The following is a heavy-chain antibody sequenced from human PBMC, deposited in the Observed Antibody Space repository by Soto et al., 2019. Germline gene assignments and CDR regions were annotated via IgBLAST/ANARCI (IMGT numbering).Heavy chain of an antibody. CDR1: GDSISSPKW. J-gene: IGHJ3*01. CDR2: LLHGGTT. CDR3: AYRTGWYRHDV. D-gene: IGHD6-19*01. V-gene: IGHV4-4*02. Sequence: QVQLQESGPGLVKPSGTLSLTCAVSGDSISSPKWWTWLRQPPGKGLEWIGDLLHGGTTNYNPSLKXXVTLSVDTSQNQFSLNLTSVTAADTAIYYCAYRTGWYRHDVWGQGTSVTVSS.